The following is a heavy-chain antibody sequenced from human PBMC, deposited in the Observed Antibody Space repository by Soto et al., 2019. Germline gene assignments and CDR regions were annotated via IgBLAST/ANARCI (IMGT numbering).Heavy chain of an antibody. J-gene: IGHJ4*02. CDR3: ARASPQPFDY. V-gene: IGHV1-18*04. CDR2: ITPYNGNT. D-gene: IGHD6-13*01. Sequence: QVQLVQSGAELKEPGASVKVSCKDSGYTFTTYGTSSVRQAPGRGVEWMGWITPYNGNTDYVQKFQGRVTMTTDTATSTAYMELRSLRAEDTAVYYCARASPQPFDYWGQGTLVTVSS. CDR1: GYTFTTYG.